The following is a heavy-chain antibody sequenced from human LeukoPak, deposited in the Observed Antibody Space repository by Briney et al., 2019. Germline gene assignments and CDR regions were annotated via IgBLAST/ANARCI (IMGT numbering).Heavy chain of an antibody. V-gene: IGHV4-39*07. CDR1: GGSISSSSYY. CDR3: AREGVYADTPFDY. J-gene: IGHJ4*02. D-gene: IGHD2-8*01. Sequence: TSETLSLTCTVSGGSISSSSYYWGWIRQPPGTGLEWIVSIYYSGSTYYNPSLKSRVTISVDTSKNQFSLKLSSVTAADTAVYYCAREGVYADTPFDYWGQGTLVTVSS. CDR2: IYYSGST.